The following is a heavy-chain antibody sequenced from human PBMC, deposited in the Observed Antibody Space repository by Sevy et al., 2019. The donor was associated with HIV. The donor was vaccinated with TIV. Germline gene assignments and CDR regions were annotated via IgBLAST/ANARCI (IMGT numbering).Heavy chain of an antibody. Sequence: GGSLRLSCAASGFTVSSDYMTWVRQAPGKGLEWVSVIYSGGTTYYADSVKGRFTISRDNSKSTVYLQMNSLRAEDTAVYYCARESSSTWQAGYYGMAVWGQGTTVTVSS. CDR2: IYSGGTT. D-gene: IGHD6-13*01. J-gene: IGHJ6*02. CDR3: ARESSSTWQAGYYGMAV. V-gene: IGHV3-66*01. CDR1: GFTVSSDY.